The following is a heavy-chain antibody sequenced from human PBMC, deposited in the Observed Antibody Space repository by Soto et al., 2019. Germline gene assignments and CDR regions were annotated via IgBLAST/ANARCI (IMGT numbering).Heavy chain of an antibody. J-gene: IGHJ3*02. CDR2: INPNTGGT. V-gene: IGHV1-2*04. CDR3: ARDDFEI. Sequence: QVQLVQSGAEVKKPGASVKVSCKASGYTFIAYYIHWVRQAPGQGLEWMGRINPNTGGTNYAQKLQGSVTMTRDTSISTAYMELSSLTSDDTAIYYCARDDFEIWGQGTMVTVSS. CDR1: GYTFIAYY.